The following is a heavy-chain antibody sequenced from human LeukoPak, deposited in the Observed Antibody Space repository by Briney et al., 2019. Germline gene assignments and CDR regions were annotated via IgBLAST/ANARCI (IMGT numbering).Heavy chain of an antibody. CDR1: GGSFSGYY. Sequence: SETLSLTCAVYGGSFSGYYWSWIRQPPGKGLEWIGEINHSGSTNYNPSLKSRVTISVDTSKNQFSLKLSSVTAADTAVYYRARGGIVVVQPFDPRGQGTLVTVSS. D-gene: IGHD2-2*01. V-gene: IGHV4-34*01. J-gene: IGHJ5*02. CDR2: INHSGST. CDR3: ARGGIVVVQPFDP.